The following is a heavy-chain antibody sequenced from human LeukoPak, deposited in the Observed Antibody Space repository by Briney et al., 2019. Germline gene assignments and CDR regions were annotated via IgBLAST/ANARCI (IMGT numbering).Heavy chain of an antibody. D-gene: IGHD1-26*01. CDR3: ARDLWELDYGMDV. J-gene: IGHJ6*02. CDR1: GFTFSSYS. V-gene: IGHV3-21*01. CDR2: ISSSSSYI. Sequence: GGSLRLSCAASGFTFSSYSMNWVRQAPGKGLEWVSSISSSSSYIYYADSVKGRFTISRDNAKNSLYLQMNSLRAEDTAVYYCARDLWELDYGMDVWGQGTTVTVSS.